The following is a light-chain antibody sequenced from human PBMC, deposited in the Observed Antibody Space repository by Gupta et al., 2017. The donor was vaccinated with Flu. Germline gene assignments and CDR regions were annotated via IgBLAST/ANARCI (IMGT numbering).Light chain of an antibody. Sequence: GDTVTITWRASQTITSYLHWYQQRPGRAPDLLIHGASRLQSGVPSRFSGSGSGTDFTLTISSLQPEDFATYYCQQSSSTLLTFGAGTKVEIK. CDR1: QTITSY. V-gene: IGKV1-39*01. CDR3: QQSSSTLLT. CDR2: GAS. J-gene: IGKJ4*01.